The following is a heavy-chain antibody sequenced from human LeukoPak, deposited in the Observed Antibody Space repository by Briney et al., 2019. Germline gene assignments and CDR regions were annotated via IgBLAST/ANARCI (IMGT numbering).Heavy chain of an antibody. J-gene: IGHJ4*02. Sequence: PSETLSLTCTVSGGSTSSYYWSWIRQPPGKGLEWIGYIYYSGSTNYNPSLKSRVTISVDTSKNQFSLKLNSVTAADTAVYYCARERDILTGLDYWGQGTLVTVSS. CDR3: ARERDILTGLDY. CDR1: GGSTSSYY. V-gene: IGHV4-59*01. CDR2: IYYSGST. D-gene: IGHD3-9*01.